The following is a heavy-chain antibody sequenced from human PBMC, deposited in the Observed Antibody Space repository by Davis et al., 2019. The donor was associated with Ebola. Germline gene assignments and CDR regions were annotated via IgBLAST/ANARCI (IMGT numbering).Heavy chain of an antibody. Sequence: ASVKVSCKASGYTFTGYYMHWVRQAPGQGLEWMGWISAYNGNTNYAQKLQGRVTMTTDTSTSTAYMELRSLRSDDTAVYYCARVGYCSSTSCRYGARSYYYYGMDVWGQGTTVTVSS. CDR3: ARVGYCSSTSCRYGARSYYYYGMDV. J-gene: IGHJ6*02. CDR1: GYTFTGYY. CDR2: ISAYNGNT. D-gene: IGHD2-2*01. V-gene: IGHV1-18*04.